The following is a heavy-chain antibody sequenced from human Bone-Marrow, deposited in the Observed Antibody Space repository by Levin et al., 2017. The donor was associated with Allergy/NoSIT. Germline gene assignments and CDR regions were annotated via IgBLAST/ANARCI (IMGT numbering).Heavy chain of an antibody. D-gene: IGHD6-19*01. V-gene: IGHV1-2*07. J-gene: IGHJ4*02. CDR3: ARDSDMYSSGWHFDY. Sequence: ASVKVSCKTSGYPFTDYYIHWVRQAPGHGLEWMGWVNPNTGGTKYAHKFRGRVTMTGDTSISTAYMELSMLGSDDPAVYFCARDSDMYSSGWHFDYWGQGMLVIVS. CDR2: VNPNTGGT. CDR1: GYPFTDYY.